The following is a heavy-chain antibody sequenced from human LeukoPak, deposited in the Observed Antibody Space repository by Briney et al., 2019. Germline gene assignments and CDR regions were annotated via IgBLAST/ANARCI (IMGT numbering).Heavy chain of an antibody. J-gene: IGHJ4*02. D-gene: IGHD2-15*01. CDR2: ISSSSSYI. V-gene: IGHV3-21*01. CDR3: ARYRCGGSCHGTGDFDY. CDR1: GFTFSSYS. Sequence: GGSLRLSCAASGFTFSSYSMNWVRQAPGKGLEWVSSISSSSSYIYYADSVKGRFTISRDNAKNSLYLQMNSLRAEDTAVFYCARYRCGGSCHGTGDFDYWGQGTLVAVSS.